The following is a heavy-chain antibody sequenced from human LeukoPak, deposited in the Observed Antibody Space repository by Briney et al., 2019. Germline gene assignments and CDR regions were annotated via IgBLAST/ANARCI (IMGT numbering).Heavy chain of an antibody. CDR1: GFTFSSYS. Sequence: GGSLRLSCAGSGFTFSSYSMNWVRQAPGKGLEWVSCISSSSSYIYYADSVKGRFTISRDNAKNSLYLQMNSLRAEDTAVYYCATSPVYSYSHPYYFDYWGQGTLVTVSS. CDR3: ATSPVYSYSHPYYFDY. V-gene: IGHV3-21*01. CDR2: ISSSSSYI. D-gene: IGHD5-18*01. J-gene: IGHJ4*02.